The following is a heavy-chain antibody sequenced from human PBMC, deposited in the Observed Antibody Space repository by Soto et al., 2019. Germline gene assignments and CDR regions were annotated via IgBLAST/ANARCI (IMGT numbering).Heavy chain of an antibody. CDR1: GGTFSSYA. CDR2: IIPLVGTA. Sequence: QVQLVQSGAEVKKPGYSVKVSRKASGGTFSSYAISWVRQAPGQGLEWMGGIIPLVGTANYAQKFQGRVTITADKDTSTAYMELSSLRSEDTAVYYCARDNGDSYGSGSYYKGNSYGMDVWGQGTTVPVSS. D-gene: IGHD3-10*01. V-gene: IGHV1-69*06. CDR3: ARDNGDSYGSGSYYKGNSYGMDV. J-gene: IGHJ6*02.